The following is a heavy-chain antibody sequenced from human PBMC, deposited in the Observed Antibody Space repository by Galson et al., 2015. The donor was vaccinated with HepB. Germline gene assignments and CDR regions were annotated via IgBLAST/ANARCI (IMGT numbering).Heavy chain of an antibody. CDR2: INPDGSEK. CDR1: GFTFSNFW. D-gene: IGHD4-17*01. CDR3: AGAGDNGARPLDT. J-gene: IGHJ5*02. Sequence: SMRLSCAASGFTFSNFWMTWVRQAPGKGLEWVANINPDGSEKFYVGSVRGRFTISRDNARNSLLLQMDSLRVEDTALYYCAGAGDNGARPLDTWGQGTLVTVSS. V-gene: IGHV3-7*01.